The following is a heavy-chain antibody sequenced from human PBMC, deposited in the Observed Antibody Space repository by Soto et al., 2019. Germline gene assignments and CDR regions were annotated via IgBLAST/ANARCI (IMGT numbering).Heavy chain of an antibody. Sequence: SETLSLTCAVYGGSFSGYYWSWIRQPPGKGLEWIGEINHSGSTNYNPSLKSRVTISVDTSKNQFSLKLSSVTAADTAVYYCARSVVVTATLELPYFDYWGQGTLVTVSS. CDR3: ARSVVVTATLELPYFDY. D-gene: IGHD2-21*02. CDR1: GGSFSGYY. J-gene: IGHJ4*02. V-gene: IGHV4-34*01. CDR2: INHSGST.